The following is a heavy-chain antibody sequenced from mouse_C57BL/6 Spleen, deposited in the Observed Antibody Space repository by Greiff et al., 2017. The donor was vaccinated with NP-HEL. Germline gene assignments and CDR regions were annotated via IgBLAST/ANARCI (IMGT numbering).Heavy chain of an antibody. CDR2: INPSSGYT. Sequence: VQLQQSGAELARPGASVKMSCKASGYTFTSYTMHWVNQRPGQGLEWIGYINPSSGYTKYNQKFQDKATLTADKSSSTAYMQLSSLTSEGAAVYYCARLGDYACFDYRGQGTTRTVSS. CDR1: GYTFTSYT. D-gene: IGHD2-4*01. CDR3: ARLGDYACFDY. V-gene: IGHV1-4*01. J-gene: IGHJ2*01.